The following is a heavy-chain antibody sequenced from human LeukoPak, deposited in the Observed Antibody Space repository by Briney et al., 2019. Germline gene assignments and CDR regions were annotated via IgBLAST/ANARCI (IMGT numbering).Heavy chain of an antibody. CDR2: MSYDGTYE. V-gene: IGHV3-30*02. D-gene: IGHD2/OR15-2a*01. Sequence: PGGSLRLSCAASGFTFSSYGMHWVRQAPGKGLEWVAFMSYDGTYEYYSESVKGRFTISRDNSNNSLYVQMNSLRAEDTAMYYCAKDKVRFLKLSNYFDYWGQGTLVTVSS. J-gene: IGHJ4*02. CDR3: AKDKVRFLKLSNYFDY. CDR1: GFTFSSYG.